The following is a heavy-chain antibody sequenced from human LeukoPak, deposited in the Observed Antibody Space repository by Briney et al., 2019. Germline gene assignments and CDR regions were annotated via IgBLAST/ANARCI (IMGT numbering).Heavy chain of an antibody. V-gene: IGHV1-2*02. J-gene: IGHJ5*02. CDR2: INPNSGGT. D-gene: IGHD4-11*01. Sequence: ASVKDSCKASGYTFTRYYMHWVRQAPGQGLEWMGWINPNSGGTNYAQKFQGRVTMTRDTSISTAYMELSRLRSDDTAVYYCARNGLQYYNWFDPWGQGTLVTVSS. CDR3: ARNGLQYYNWFDP. CDR1: GYTFTRYY.